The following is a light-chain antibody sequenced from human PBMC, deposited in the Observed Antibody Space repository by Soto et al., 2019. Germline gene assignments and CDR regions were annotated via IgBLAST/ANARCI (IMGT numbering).Light chain of an antibody. V-gene: IGLV1-40*01. Sequence: QSVLTQPPSLSGTPGQRVTISCTGSRSNIGAGYDVHWYQHLPGTAPKVLIFDNSNRPSGVPDRFSGSKSGTSASLAITGLQAEDEAVYYCHSYDVSLRGPAFGGGTKVTVL. CDR3: HSYDVSLRGPA. J-gene: IGLJ2*01. CDR1: RSNIGAGYD. CDR2: DNS.